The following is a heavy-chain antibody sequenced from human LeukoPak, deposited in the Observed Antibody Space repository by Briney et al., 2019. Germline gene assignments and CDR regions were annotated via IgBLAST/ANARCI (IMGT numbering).Heavy chain of an antibody. Sequence: PGGSLRLSCAASGFTFSSYDMHWVRQATGKGLEWVSAIGTAGDTYYPGSVKGRFTISRENAKNSLYLQMNSLRADDTAVYYCAKQSSQRFYDFWTGYYPLDSWGQGTLVTVSS. V-gene: IGHV3-13*01. CDR3: AKQSSQRFYDFWTGYYPLDS. D-gene: IGHD3-3*01. CDR1: GFTFSSYD. CDR2: IGTAGDT. J-gene: IGHJ4*02.